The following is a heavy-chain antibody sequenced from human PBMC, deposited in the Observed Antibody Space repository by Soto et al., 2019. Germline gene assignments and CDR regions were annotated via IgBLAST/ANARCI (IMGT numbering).Heavy chain of an antibody. CDR3: ARTVMGGGSSGYYYEDFDY. Sequence: QVQLVQSGAEVKKPGSSVKVSCKASGGTFSSYAISWVRQAPGRGLEWMGGIIPIFGTANYAQKFQGRVTITADESTSTAYMELSSLRSEDTAVYYCARTVMGGGSSGYYYEDFDYWGQGTLVTVSS. CDR2: IIPIFGTA. V-gene: IGHV1-69*01. CDR1: GGTFSSYA. D-gene: IGHD3-22*01. J-gene: IGHJ4*02.